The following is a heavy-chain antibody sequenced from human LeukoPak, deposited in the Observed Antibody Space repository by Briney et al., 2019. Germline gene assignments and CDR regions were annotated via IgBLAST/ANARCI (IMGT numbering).Heavy chain of an antibody. D-gene: IGHD1-26*01. CDR3: ARYSGSYYGYFDY. J-gene: IGHJ4*02. CDR2: IYYSGST. V-gene: IGHV4-59*01. CDR1: GGSISSYY. Sequence: MSSETLSLTCTVSGGSISSYYWSWIGQPPGKGLEWIGYIYYSGSTNYNPSLKSRVTISVDTSKNQFSLKLSSVTAADTAVYYCARYSGSYYGYFDYWGQGTLVTVSS.